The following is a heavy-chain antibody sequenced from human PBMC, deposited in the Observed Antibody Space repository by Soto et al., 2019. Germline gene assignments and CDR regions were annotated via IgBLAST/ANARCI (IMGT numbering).Heavy chain of an antibody. CDR1: GYTFTSYD. D-gene: IGHD1-7*01. Sequence: KPQASVKVSCKASGYTFTSYDINWVRQATGQGLEWMGWMNPNSGNTGYAQKFQGRVTMTRNTSISTAYMELSSLRSEDTAVYYCARAELLTGTTDDAFDIWGQGTMVTVSS. J-gene: IGHJ3*02. CDR2: MNPNSGNT. V-gene: IGHV1-8*01. CDR3: ARAELLTGTTDDAFDI.